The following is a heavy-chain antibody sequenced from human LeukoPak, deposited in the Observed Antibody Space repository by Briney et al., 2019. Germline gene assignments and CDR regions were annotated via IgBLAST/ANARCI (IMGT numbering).Heavy chain of an antibody. D-gene: IGHD3-10*01. Sequence: GGSLRLSCAASGFTFSSYNMNWVRQAPGKGLEWVSFISSSSSHIYYADSVKGRFTIARDNAKNSLYLQMNSLRAEDTAVYYCSDVSGSYWGQGTLVTVSS. CDR3: SDVSGSY. J-gene: IGHJ4*02. V-gene: IGHV3-21*01. CDR1: GFTFSSYN. CDR2: ISSSSSHI.